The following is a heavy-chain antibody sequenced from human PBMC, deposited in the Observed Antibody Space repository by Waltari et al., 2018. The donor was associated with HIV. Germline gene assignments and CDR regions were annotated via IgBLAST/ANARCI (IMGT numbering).Heavy chain of an antibody. CDR2: INPNSGGT. J-gene: IGHJ6*02. D-gene: IGHD2-15*01. V-gene: IGHV1-2*02. Sequence: QVQLVQSGAEVKKPGASVKVSCKASGYTFTGYYMHWVRQAPGQGLEWMGWINPNSGGTNYAQKFQGRVTMTRDTSISTAYMDLSRLRSDDTAVYYCARDSVSRRLLGYYYYGMDVWGQGTTVTVSS. CDR1: GYTFTGYY. CDR3: ARDSVSRRLLGYYYYGMDV.